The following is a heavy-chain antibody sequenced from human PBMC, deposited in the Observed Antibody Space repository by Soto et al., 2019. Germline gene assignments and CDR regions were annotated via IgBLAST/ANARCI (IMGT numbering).Heavy chain of an antibody. J-gene: IGHJ4*02. Sequence: GGSLRLSCAASGFTFSSYARHWVRQAPGKGLEWVAVISYDGSNKYYADSVKGRFTISRDNSKNTLYLQMNSLRAEDTAVYYCAREADSGLDYWGQGTLVTVSS. CDR3: AREADSGLDY. V-gene: IGHV3-30-3*01. D-gene: IGHD6-19*01. CDR2: ISYDGSNK. CDR1: GFTFSSYA.